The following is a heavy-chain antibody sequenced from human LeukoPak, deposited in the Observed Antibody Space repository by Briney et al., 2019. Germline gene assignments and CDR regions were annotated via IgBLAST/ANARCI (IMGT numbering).Heavy chain of an antibody. Sequence: GGSLRLSCAASGFTFSSYWMHWVRQAPGKGLVWVSRINSDGSSTSYADSVKGRFTISRDNAKNTLYLQMNSLRAEDTAVYYCARAFRVPTSAKIFDFWGQGTLVTVSS. CDR1: GFTFSSYW. D-gene: IGHD1-26*01. CDR3: ARAFRVPTSAKIFDF. J-gene: IGHJ4*02. V-gene: IGHV3-74*01. CDR2: INSDGSST.